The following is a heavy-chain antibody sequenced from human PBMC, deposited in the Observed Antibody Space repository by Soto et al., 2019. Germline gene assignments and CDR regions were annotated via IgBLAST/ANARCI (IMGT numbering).Heavy chain of an antibody. V-gene: IGHV5-51*01. J-gene: IGHJ4*02. Sequence: GESLKISCKGSGYSFTSYWIGWVRQMPGKGLEWMGIIYPGDSDTRHSPSFQGQVTISADKSISTAYLQWSSLKASGTAMYCCERHRDDSSGSYIDYWGQGTQVTVSS. CDR2: IYPGDSDT. D-gene: IGHD3-22*01. CDR1: GYSFTSYW. CDR3: ERHRDDSSGSYIDY.